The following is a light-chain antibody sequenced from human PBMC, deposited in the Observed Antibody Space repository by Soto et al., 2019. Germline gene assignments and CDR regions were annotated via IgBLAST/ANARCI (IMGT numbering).Light chain of an antibody. V-gene: IGLV1-51*01. CDR2: DNN. Sequence: QAVVTQPPSVSAAPGQKVTISCSGSSSNIANNYVSWYQHLPGAAPKLLIYDNNKRPSGIPDRFSGSKSGTSATLGITGLQTGDEADYYCGTWDSSLSIGVFGGGTKVTVL. J-gene: IGLJ2*01. CDR1: SSNIANNY. CDR3: GTWDSSLSIGV.